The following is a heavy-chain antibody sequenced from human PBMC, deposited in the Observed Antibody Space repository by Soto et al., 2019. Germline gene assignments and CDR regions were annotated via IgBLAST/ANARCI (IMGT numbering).Heavy chain of an antibody. V-gene: IGHV4-39*01. Sequence: XETLSLPFTVSGGSISSSRYDWGWIRQPPGKVLEWIGSIYYSGSTYYNPSLKSRITISVDTSKNQFSLKLSSVTAADTAVYYCTVVVFTPAMHDWGQGTLVTVSS. CDR3: TVVVFTPAMHD. D-gene: IGHD3-22*01. CDR1: GGSISSSRYD. CDR2: IYYSGST. J-gene: IGHJ4*02.